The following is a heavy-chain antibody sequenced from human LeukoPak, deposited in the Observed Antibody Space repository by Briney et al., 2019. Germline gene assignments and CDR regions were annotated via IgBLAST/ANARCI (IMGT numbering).Heavy chain of an antibody. Sequence: SETLSLTCTVSGGSISSSSYYWGWIRQPPGKGQEWIGSIYYSGSTYYNPSLKSRVTISVDTSKNQFSLKLSSVTAADTAVYYCARLDYDYVWGSYRHNWFDPWGQGTLVTVSS. D-gene: IGHD3-16*02. CDR2: IYYSGST. CDR1: GGSISSSSYY. V-gene: IGHV4-39*01. J-gene: IGHJ5*02. CDR3: ARLDYDYVWGSYRHNWFDP.